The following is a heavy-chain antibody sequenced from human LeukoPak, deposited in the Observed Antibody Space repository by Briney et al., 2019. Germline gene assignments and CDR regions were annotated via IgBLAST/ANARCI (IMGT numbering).Heavy chain of an antibody. V-gene: IGHV3-30*02. CDR1: GFSISTYG. J-gene: IGHJ4*02. Sequence: GGSLRLSCAASGFSISTYGMHWVRQAPGKGLEWVSFIQFDGNNKYYADSVKGRFTISRDNAKNSLYLQMNSLRAEDTAVYYCARDGSGATNSDYWGQGTLVTVSS. CDR2: IQFDGNNK. CDR3: ARDGSGATNSDY. D-gene: IGHD1-26*01.